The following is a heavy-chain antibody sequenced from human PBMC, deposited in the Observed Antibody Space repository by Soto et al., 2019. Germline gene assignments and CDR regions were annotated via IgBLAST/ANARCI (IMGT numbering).Heavy chain of an antibody. CDR3: VKGSRPHYFYYLDV. CDR2: VYFTGGTT. J-gene: IGHJ6*04. V-gene: IGHV3-23*01. Sequence: GGSLRLSCAASGFLFSSYAMNWVRQAPGKGLEWVSSVYFTGGTTYYADSVKGRFTISRDNSKNTVDLQMNSLRAEDTAVYFCVKGSRPHYFYYLDVWGKGTTVTVSS. D-gene: IGHD2-21*01. CDR1: GFLFSSYA.